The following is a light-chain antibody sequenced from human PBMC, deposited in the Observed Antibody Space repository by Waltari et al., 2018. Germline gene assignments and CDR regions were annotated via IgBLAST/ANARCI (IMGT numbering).Light chain of an antibody. J-gene: IGLJ1*01. CDR3: CSYAGSTTFYV. V-gene: IGLV2-23*01. CDR1: NSDVGSYNL. Sequence: QSALTQPASVSGSPGQSITIPCPGTNSDVGSYNLVSWYQQHPGKAPKLMIYESSERPSGVSNRFSGSKSGNTASLTISGVQAEDEADYYCCSYAGSTTFYVFGTGTKVTVL. CDR2: ESS.